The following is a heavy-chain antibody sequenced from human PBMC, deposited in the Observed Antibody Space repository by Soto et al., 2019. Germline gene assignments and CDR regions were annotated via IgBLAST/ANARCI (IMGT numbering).Heavy chain of an antibody. J-gene: IGHJ4*02. Sequence: QVQLVQSGAEVKKPGSSVKVSCKASGGTFSRYAISWVRQAPGQGLQWMGGIIPIFGTANYAQKFQGRVTITADESTSTAYMEPGSLRSEDTAVYYCARDKGGGYSYGWFDYWGQETLVTVSS. CDR1: GGTFSRYA. CDR3: ARDKGGGYSYGWFDY. D-gene: IGHD5-18*01. CDR2: IIPIFGTA. V-gene: IGHV1-69*12.